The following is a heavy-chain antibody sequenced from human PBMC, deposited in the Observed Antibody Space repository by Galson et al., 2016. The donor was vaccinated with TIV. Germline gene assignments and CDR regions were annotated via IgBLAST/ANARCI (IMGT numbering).Heavy chain of an antibody. Sequence: SVKVSCKASGGTFISYPISWVRQAPGQGLEWMGGIIPIFGTPNYAEKFQDRLTITADESTKTAYMELSSLKSEDTAVYYCARAKIPGRLRGLSYFDYWGQGTLVTVSS. V-gene: IGHV1-69*13. D-gene: IGHD4-17*01. CDR3: ARAKIPGRLRGLSYFDY. CDR1: GGTFISYP. CDR2: IIPIFGTP. J-gene: IGHJ4*02.